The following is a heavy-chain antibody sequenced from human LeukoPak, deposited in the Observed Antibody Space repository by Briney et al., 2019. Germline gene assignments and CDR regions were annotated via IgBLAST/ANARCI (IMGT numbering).Heavy chain of an antibody. CDR1: GYTFTSYY. CDR3: ARDLQFLEWLEYYYYGMDV. CDR2: INPSGGST. J-gene: IGHJ6*02. Sequence: GASVNVSCKASGYTFTSYYMHWVRQAPGQGLEWMGIINPSGGSTSYAQKFQGRVTMTRDTSTSTVYMELSSLRSEDTAVYYCARDLQFLEWLEYYYYGMDVWGQGTTVTVSS. V-gene: IGHV1-46*01. D-gene: IGHD3-3*01.